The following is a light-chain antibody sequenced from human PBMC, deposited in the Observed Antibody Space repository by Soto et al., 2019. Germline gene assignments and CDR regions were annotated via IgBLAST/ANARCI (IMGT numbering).Light chain of an antibody. CDR1: QSVSAN. CDR3: QQYNNWLLT. J-gene: IGKJ2*01. Sequence: EIVMTQSPATLSVSPGERATLSCRASQSVSANLAWYQQRPGQAPRLLIYDASTGAAGIPARFSGSGSGTEFTLTISSLQSEDFGVYYCQQYNNWLLTFGQGTKLEI. V-gene: IGKV3-15*01. CDR2: DAS.